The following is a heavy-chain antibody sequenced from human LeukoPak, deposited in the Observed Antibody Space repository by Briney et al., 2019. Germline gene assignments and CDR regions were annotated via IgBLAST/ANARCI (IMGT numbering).Heavy chain of an antibody. D-gene: IGHD3-22*01. Sequence: QPGGSLRLSCAASGFIFSSYPMSWVRQAPGKGLEWVSAISGTAENTYYADSVKGRFSISRDNSRNTVHLQMNSPRPEDTAVYYCAKFPDHYDSSGYLDYWGQGTLVTVSS. J-gene: IGHJ4*02. V-gene: IGHV3-23*01. CDR3: AKFPDHYDSSGYLDY. CDR1: GFIFSSYP. CDR2: ISGTAENT.